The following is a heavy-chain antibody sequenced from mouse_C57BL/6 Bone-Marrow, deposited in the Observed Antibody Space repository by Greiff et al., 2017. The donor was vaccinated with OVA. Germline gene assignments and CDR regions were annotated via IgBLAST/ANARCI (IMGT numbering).Heavy chain of an antibody. V-gene: IGHV1-19*01. D-gene: IGHD2-3*01. J-gene: IGHJ3*01. Sequence: EVQLQQSGPVLVKPGASVKMSCKASGYTFTDYYMNWVKQSHGKSLEWIGVINPYNGGTSYNQKFKGKATLTVDKSSSTAYMELNSLTSEDSAVYYCAKGYYRFAYWGQGTLVTVSA. CDR2: INPYNGGT. CDR3: AKGYYRFAY. CDR1: GYTFTDYY.